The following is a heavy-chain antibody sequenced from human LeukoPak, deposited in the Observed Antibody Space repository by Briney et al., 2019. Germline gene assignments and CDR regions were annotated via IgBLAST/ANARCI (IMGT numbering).Heavy chain of an antibody. Sequence: EASVKVSCKASGFTLTNFFMHWVRQAPGQGPEWMGAIFSSGGRTINAQRLQGRITITRDTSTNTVYMDLSSLRSDDTAAYYCAREAGEVSNPEKKFDFLGQGTLVIVSS. CDR3: AREAGEVSNPEKKFDF. D-gene: IGHD2-21*01. V-gene: IGHV1-46*01. CDR1: GFTLTNFF. CDR2: IFSSGGRT. J-gene: IGHJ4*02.